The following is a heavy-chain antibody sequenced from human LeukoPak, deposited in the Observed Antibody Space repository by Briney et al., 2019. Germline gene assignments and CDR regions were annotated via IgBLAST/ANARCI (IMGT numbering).Heavy chain of an antibody. CDR1: GFSFSSYG. CDR3: VKDRTTSYFDY. V-gene: IGHV3-33*06. J-gene: IGHJ4*02. D-gene: IGHD4-17*01. Sequence: PGRSLRLSCAASGFSFSSYGMHWVRQAPGKGLEWVAVIWYDGSNKYYADSVKGRFTISRDNSKNTLYLQMNSLRAEDTAVYYCVKDRTTSYFDYWGQGTLFTVSS. CDR2: IWYDGSNK.